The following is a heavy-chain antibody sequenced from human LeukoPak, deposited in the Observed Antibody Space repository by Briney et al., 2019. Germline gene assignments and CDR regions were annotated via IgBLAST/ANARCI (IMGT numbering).Heavy chain of an antibody. CDR2: IYSDGST. Sequence: GGSLRLSCAASGFTVSSNYMSWVRQAPGKGLEWVSVIYSDGSTYFADSVKGRFTISRHNSKNTLYLQMNSLRAEDTAVYYCVRAQRMTTAAPYEFDYWGQGTLVTVSS. J-gene: IGHJ4*02. D-gene: IGHD4-11*01. CDR3: VRAQRMTTAAPYEFDY. V-gene: IGHV3-53*01. CDR1: GFTVSSNY.